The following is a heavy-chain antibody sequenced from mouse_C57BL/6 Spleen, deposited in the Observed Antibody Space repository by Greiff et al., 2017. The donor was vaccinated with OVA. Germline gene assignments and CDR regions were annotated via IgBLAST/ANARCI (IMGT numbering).Heavy chain of an antibody. D-gene: IGHD3-2*02. CDR1: GYTFTSYT. Sequence: QVQLQQSGAELARPGASVKMSCKASGYTFTSYTMHWVKQRPGQGLEWIGYINPSSGYTKYNQKFKDKATLTADKSSRTAYMQLSSLTSEDSAVYYWEKGQHRPYNGDYWGQGTTLTVSS. CDR2: INPSSGYT. V-gene: IGHV1-4*01. CDR3: EKGQHRPYNGDY. J-gene: IGHJ2*01.